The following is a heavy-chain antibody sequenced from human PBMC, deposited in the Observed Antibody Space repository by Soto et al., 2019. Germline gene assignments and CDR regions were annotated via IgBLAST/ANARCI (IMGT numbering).Heavy chain of an antibody. CDR3: ARGPYYDLIWNYYYMDV. Sequence: SETLSLTCSVSGGSISGHYWSWVRQTPGKGLEWIGYIYYSGSTNYNPSLKSRVTISVDTSKNQFSLRLTSVTAADTAVYYCARGPYYDLIWNYYYMDVWGKGTTVTVSS. CDR2: IYYSGST. D-gene: IGHD3-16*01. CDR1: GGSISGHY. V-gene: IGHV4-59*08. J-gene: IGHJ6*03.